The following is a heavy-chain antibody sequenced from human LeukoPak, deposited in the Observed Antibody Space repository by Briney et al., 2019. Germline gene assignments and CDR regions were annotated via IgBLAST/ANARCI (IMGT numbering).Heavy chain of an antibody. D-gene: IGHD3-22*01. CDR2: IYYSGST. J-gene: IGHJ6*03. CDR1: GRSISSSSYY. CDR3: ARDYDSSYYYMDV. Sequence: SETLSLTCTVSGRSISSSSYYWGWIRQPPGKGREWIGSIYYSGSTNYNPSLKSRVTMSVDTSKNQFSLKLSSVTAADTAVYYCARDYDSSYYYMDVWGKGTTVTISS. V-gene: IGHV4-39*07.